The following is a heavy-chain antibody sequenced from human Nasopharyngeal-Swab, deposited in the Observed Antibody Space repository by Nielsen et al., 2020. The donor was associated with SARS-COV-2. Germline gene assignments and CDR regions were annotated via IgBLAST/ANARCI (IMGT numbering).Heavy chain of an antibody. D-gene: IGHD3-10*01. V-gene: IGHV3-23*01. CDR1: GFTLRNYD. J-gene: IGHJ4*02. CDR2: ISGSGGGT. Sequence: GGSLRLSCVGSGFTLRNYDMGWVRQTPGKGLEWVPHISGSGGGTYYTDSVKGRFTISRDNSKNTLHLHMRSLRAEDTAVYYCAKDKEDLRGVGSYDYWGQGTLVTVSS. CDR3: AKDKEDLRGVGSYDY.